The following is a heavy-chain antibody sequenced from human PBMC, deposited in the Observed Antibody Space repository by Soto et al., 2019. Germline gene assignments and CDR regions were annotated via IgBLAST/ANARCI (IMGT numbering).Heavy chain of an antibody. CDR3: ALRRVAYADF. Sequence: LRLSCAASEFTVTNNEMSWVRQAPGKGLEWVSILYSGGNTYYADSVEGRFTISRDGSKNTLYLHMNSLRAEDTAVYYCALRRVAYADFWGQRTRVTVSS. CDR1: EFTVTNNE. V-gene: IGHV3-53*01. CDR2: LYSGGNT. J-gene: IGHJ4*02. D-gene: IGHD2-2*01.